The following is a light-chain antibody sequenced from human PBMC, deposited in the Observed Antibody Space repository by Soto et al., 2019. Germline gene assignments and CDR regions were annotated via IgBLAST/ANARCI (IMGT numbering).Light chain of an antibody. CDR1: QSVSSN. CDR3: QQYNNWWT. J-gene: IGKJ1*01. V-gene: IGKV3-15*01. Sequence: EIVMTQSPATLSVSPGERATLSCRASQSVSSNLAWYQHKPGQAPRLLIYGASTRGTGIPARFSGSGSGTEFTLTISSLQSEDFAVYYCQQYNNWWTFGQGTKVEIK. CDR2: GAS.